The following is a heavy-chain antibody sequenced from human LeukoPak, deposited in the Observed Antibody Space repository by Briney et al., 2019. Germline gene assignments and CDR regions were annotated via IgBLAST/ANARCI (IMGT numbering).Heavy chain of an antibody. Sequence: GGSLRLSCAASGFTFSSYAMSWVRQAPGKGLEWVSAISGSGGSTYYADSVKGRFTISGDNSKNTLYLQMNSLRAEDTAVYYCARRYCSGGSCYFDYWGQGTLVTVSS. CDR2: ISGSGGST. CDR3: ARRYCSGGSCYFDY. J-gene: IGHJ4*02. D-gene: IGHD2-15*01. CDR1: GFTFSSYA. V-gene: IGHV3-23*01.